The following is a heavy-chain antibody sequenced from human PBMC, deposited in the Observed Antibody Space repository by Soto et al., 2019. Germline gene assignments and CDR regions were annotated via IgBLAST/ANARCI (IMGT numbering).Heavy chain of an antibody. Sequence: GGSLRLSCAASGFTFSNAWMSWVRQAPGKGLEWVGRIKSKTDGGTTDYAAPVKGRFTISRDDSKNTLYLQMNSLKTEDTAVYYCTTSQTGTRASGYYYMDVWGKGTTVTVSS. V-gene: IGHV3-15*01. D-gene: IGHD1-1*01. CDR3: TTSQTGTRASGYYYMDV. J-gene: IGHJ6*03. CDR1: GFTFSNAW. CDR2: IKSKTDGGTT.